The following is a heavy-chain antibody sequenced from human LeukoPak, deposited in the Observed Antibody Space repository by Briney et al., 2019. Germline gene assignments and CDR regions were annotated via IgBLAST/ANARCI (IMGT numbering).Heavy chain of an antibody. CDR2: INHSGST. CDR3: ATIRDSGRYGVGFDP. J-gene: IGHJ5*02. V-gene: IGHV4-34*01. Sequence: SETLSLTCAVYGGSFSVYYWSWIRQPPGKGLEWIGEINHSGSTNYNPSLKSRVTISVDTSNNHFSLKLSSVTAADTAVYYCATIRDSGRYGVGFDPWGQGTLVTVSS. D-gene: IGHD1-26*01. CDR1: GGSFSVYY.